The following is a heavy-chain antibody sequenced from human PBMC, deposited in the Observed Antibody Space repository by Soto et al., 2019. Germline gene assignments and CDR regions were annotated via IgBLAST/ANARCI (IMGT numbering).Heavy chain of an antibody. Sequence: GGSLRLSCAASGFTFSSYAMSWVRQAPGKGLEWVSAISGSGGSTYYADSVKGRFTISRDNSKNTLYLQMNSLRAEDTAVYYCAKDFRAPRIAAAGPPPDYWGQGTLVTVSS. V-gene: IGHV3-23*01. D-gene: IGHD6-13*01. CDR2: ISGSGGST. J-gene: IGHJ4*02. CDR3: AKDFRAPRIAAAGPPPDY. CDR1: GFTFSSYA.